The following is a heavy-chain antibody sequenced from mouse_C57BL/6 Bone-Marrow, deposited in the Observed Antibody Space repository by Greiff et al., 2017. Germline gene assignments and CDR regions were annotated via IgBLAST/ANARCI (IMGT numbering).Heavy chain of an antibody. CDR2: IYPRSGNT. CDR1: GFTFKSYG. D-gene: IGHD2-2*01. Sequence: VQLQQSGAELARPGASVKLSCKASGFTFKSYGISWVKQRTGQGLEWIGEIYPRSGNTYYNEKVKGKATLTADKSSSTAYMELRSLTSEDSAVYFCTRGGYPWLAYWGQGTLVTVSA. V-gene: IGHV1-81*01. CDR3: TRGGYPWLAY. J-gene: IGHJ3*01.